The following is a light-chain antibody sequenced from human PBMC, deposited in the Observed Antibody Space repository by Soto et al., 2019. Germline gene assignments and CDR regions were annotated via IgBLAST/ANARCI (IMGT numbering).Light chain of an antibody. CDR3: QQYDNSPLT. CDR1: QSVSSSY. Sequence: EIVLTQSPGTLALAPGARATLSCKKSQSVSSSYLAWYQQKPGQAPRLLIYGASSRATGIPDRFSGSGSGTDFTLTISRLEPEDFAVYYCQQYDNSPLTFGGGTKVDIK. CDR2: GAS. V-gene: IGKV3-20*01. J-gene: IGKJ4*01.